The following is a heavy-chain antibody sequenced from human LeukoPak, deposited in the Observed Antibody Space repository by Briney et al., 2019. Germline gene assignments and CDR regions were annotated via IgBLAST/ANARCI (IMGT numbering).Heavy chain of an antibody. D-gene: IGHD6-13*01. V-gene: IGHV3-30*18. J-gene: IGHJ4*02. Sequence: GGSLRLSCAPSGFTFKNYGIHYLRQPPGKALEWVGDITDDGRNNHYADSVKGRFTISRGNSNNTLYLEMNSRRVEETGGYYCAEDRETTASGTFDYWGQGALVTVSS. CDR2: ITDDGRNN. CDR1: GFTFKNYG. CDR3: AEDRETTASGTFDY.